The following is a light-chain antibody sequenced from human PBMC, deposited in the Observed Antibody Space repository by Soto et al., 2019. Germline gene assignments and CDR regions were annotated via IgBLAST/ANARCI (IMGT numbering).Light chain of an antibody. V-gene: IGKV3D-15*01. CDR3: QQYNRGSWT. J-gene: IGKJ1*01. CDR1: QYINTR. Sequence: EIVLTQSPATLSSFPGDRSTLSCRASQYINTRLSWYQHRPVQAPRLLIYQTSIRAAGIPARFSASGSGTEFSLTISSLQSEDFAIYYCQQYNRGSWTFGQGTKVDIK. CDR2: QTS.